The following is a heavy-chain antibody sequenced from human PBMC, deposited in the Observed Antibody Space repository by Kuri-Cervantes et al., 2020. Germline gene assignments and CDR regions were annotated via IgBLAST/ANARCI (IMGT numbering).Heavy chain of an antibody. J-gene: IGHJ4*02. Sequence: GESLKISCAASGFSFSTYSMCWVRQAPGKGLEWVSSISSSSTYIYYAESVKGRFTISRDNAKNSLYLQMNSLRAEDTAVYYCARGGYCSSTSCYGFDYWGQGTLVTVSS. V-gene: IGHV3-21*01. CDR3: ARGGYCSSTSCYGFDY. D-gene: IGHD2-2*01. CDR1: GFSFSTYS. CDR2: ISSSSTYI.